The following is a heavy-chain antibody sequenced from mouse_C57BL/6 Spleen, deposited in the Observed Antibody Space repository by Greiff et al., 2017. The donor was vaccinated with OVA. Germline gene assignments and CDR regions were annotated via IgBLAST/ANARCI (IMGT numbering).Heavy chain of an antibody. V-gene: IGHV5-6*02. Sequence: EVKLVESGGDLVKPGGSLKLSCAASGFTFSSYGMSWVRQTPDKRLEWVATISSGGSYTYYPDSVKGRFTISRDNAKNTLYLQMSSLKSEDTAMYYCARHAGYDSYWYFDVWGTGTTVTVSS. J-gene: IGHJ1*03. CDR2: ISSGGSYT. CDR1: GFTFSSYG. D-gene: IGHD2-4*01. CDR3: ARHAGYDSYWYFDV.